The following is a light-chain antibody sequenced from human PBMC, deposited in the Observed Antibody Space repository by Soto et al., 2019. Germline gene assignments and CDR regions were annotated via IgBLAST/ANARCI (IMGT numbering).Light chain of an antibody. Sequence: DIRMTQSPSSVSASVGDRVTITCRASQVISSWLVWYQQKPGKAPKLLIYKASTLQSGVPSRFSGSASGTEFTLTISSLQPEDFAPYYCQQASSFPFTFGGGSEVEIK. V-gene: IGKV1-12*01. CDR3: QQASSFPFT. CDR1: QVISSW. J-gene: IGKJ4*01. CDR2: KAS.